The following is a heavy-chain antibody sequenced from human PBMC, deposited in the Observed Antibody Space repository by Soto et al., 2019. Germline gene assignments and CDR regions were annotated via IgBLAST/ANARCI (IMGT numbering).Heavy chain of an antibody. V-gene: IGHV1-18*01. J-gene: IGHJ4*02. Sequence: ASVKVSCKASGYTFTSDGISWVRQAPGQGLEWMGWISAYNGNTNYAQKLQGRVTMTTDTSTSTAYMELRSLRSDDTAVYYCARDVGSPTTVNYFDYWGQGTLVTVSS. CDR3: ARDVGSPTTVNYFDY. CDR2: ISAYNGNT. D-gene: IGHD4-17*01. CDR1: GYTFTSDG.